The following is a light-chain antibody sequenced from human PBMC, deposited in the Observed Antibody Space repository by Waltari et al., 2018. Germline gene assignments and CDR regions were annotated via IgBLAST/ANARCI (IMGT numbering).Light chain of an antibody. V-gene: IGLV2-14*01. Sequence: QSALPQPASVSGSPGQSITISSTGTRSDIGTYHYLSWYQQYPGKAPKLMIYDVNKRPSVVSSRFSGSKSGNTASLTISGLQAEDEADYYCCSYTRSSTYVFGTGTQVTVL. CDR1: RSDIGTYHY. CDR2: DVN. CDR3: CSYTRSSTYV. J-gene: IGLJ1*01.